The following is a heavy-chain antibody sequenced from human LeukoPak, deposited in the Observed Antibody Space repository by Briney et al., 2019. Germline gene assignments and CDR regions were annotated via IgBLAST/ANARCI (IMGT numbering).Heavy chain of an antibody. D-gene: IGHD4-11*01. CDR3: ARHSPRYSNYDY. J-gene: IGHJ4*02. Sequence: SETLSLTCAVSGYSISSGYYWGWIRQPPGKGLEWIGSIYHSGSTYYNPSLKSRFTISVDTSKNQFSLKLSSVTAADTAVYYCARHSPRYSNYDYWGQGTLVTVSS. CDR2: IYHSGST. V-gene: IGHV4-38-2*01. CDR1: GYSISSGYY.